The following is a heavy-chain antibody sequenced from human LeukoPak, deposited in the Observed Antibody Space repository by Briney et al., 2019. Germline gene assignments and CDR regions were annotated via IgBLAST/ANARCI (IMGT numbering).Heavy chain of an antibody. CDR2: ISPGDSDT. Sequence: GASLQISCQGSGSIFTSYWIGWVRPLPGKGLEWMGIISPGDSDTKYSPSFQGQVTISADKSISTAYLQWSSLKASDTAMYYCARPGIVGATGPSGDAFDIWGQGTMVTVSS. D-gene: IGHD1-26*01. J-gene: IGHJ3*02. CDR3: ARPGIVGATGPSGDAFDI. V-gene: IGHV5-51*01. CDR1: GSIFTSYW.